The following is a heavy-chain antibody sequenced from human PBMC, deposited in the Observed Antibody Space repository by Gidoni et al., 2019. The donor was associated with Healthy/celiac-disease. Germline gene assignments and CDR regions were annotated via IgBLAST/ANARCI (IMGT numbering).Heavy chain of an antibody. CDR1: GYSFTSYW. D-gene: IGHD3-10*01. J-gene: IGHJ3*02. Sequence: EVQLVQSGAEVKKPGESLKISCKGSGYSFTSYWIGWVRQMPGNGLEWMGIIYPGDSDTRYSPSFQGQVTISADKSISTAYLQWSSLKASDTAMYYCARRRSEAYYGSGSYLLVRALGNGDAFDIWGQGTMVTVSS. V-gene: IGHV5-51*03. CDR2: IYPGDSDT. CDR3: ARRRSEAYYGSGSYLLVRALGNGDAFDI.